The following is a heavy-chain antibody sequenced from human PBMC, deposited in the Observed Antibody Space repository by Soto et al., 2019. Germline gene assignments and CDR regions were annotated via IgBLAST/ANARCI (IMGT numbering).Heavy chain of an antibody. CDR3: ARDGEGELVATIFYYGMDV. CDR1: GGTFSSYA. Sequence: QVQLVQSGAEVKKPGSSVKVSCKASGGTFSSYAISWVRQAPGQGLEWMGGIIPIFGTANYAQKFQGRVTIPADESTSTAYMELSSLRSEDTAVYYCARDGEGELVATIFYYGMDVWGQGTTVTVSS. J-gene: IGHJ6*02. D-gene: IGHD5-12*01. CDR2: IIPIFGTA. V-gene: IGHV1-69*01.